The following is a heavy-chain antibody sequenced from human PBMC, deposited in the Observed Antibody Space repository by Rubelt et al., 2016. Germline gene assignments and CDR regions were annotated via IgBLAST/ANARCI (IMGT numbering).Heavy chain of an antibody. V-gene: IGHV4-34*01. CDR3: ARQGWTCSGYEPWDY. J-gene: IGHJ4*02. CDR1: GGSLSGYY. D-gene: IGHD5-12*01. CDR2: SNPSGST. Sequence: QVQLQQWGAGLLKPSETLSLTCAVYGGSLSGYYWSWIRQSPGKGLEWIGESNPSGSTNYNPSLKSRVTITVDTSKNHFSRMLSAGTAADTGVYYRARQGWTCSGYEPWDYWGQGTLVTVSS.